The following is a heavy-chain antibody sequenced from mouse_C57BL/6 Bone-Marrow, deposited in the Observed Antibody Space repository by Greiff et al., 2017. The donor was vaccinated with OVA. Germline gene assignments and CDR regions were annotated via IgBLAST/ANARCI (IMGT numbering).Heavy chain of an antibody. J-gene: IGHJ2*01. CDR2: IDPSDSYT. D-gene: IGHD1-1*01. V-gene: IGHV1-69*01. CDR3: ARANFGSSIDY. Sequence: VQLQQPGAELVMPGASVKLSCKASGYTFTSYWMHWVKQRPGQGLEWIGEIDPSDSYTNYNQKFKGKSTLTVDKSSSTAYMQLSRLTSEDSAVYYCARANFGSSIDYWGQGTTLAVSS. CDR1: GYTFTSYW.